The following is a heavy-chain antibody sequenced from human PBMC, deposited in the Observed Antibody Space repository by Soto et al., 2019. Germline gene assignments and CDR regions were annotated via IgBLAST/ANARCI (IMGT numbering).Heavy chain of an antibody. CDR1: GYTFTSYG. V-gene: IGHV1-18*01. CDR2: ISAYNGNT. Sequence: GASVKVSCKASGYTFTSYGISWVRQAPGQGLEWMGWISAYNGNTNYAQKLQGRVTMTTDTSTSTAYMELRSLRSDDTAVYYCARDSISSDYYDSSGYSLDYWGQGTLVTVSS. CDR3: ARDSISSDYYDSSGYSLDY. D-gene: IGHD3-22*01. J-gene: IGHJ4*02.